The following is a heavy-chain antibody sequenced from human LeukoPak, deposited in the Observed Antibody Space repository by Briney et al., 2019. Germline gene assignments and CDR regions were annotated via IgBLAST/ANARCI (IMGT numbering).Heavy chain of an antibody. V-gene: IGHV4-34*01. CDR2: INHSGST. CDR3: ARRRLSRAVAPRWFDP. CDR1: GGSFSGYY. D-gene: IGHD6-19*01. Sequence: SETLSLTCAVYGGSFSGYYWSWIRQPPGKGLEWIGEINHSGSTNYNPSLKSRVTISVDTSKNQFSLKLSSVTAADTAVYYCARRRLSRAVAPRWFDPWGQGTLVTVSS. J-gene: IGHJ5*02.